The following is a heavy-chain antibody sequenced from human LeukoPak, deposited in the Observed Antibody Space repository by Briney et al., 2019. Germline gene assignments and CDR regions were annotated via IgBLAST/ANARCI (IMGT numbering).Heavy chain of an antibody. CDR3: ARGSSGNYFDY. CDR1: GFTFSGYA. D-gene: IGHD3-22*01. J-gene: IGHJ4*02. Sequence: PGGSLRLSCAASGFTFSGYAMNWVRQAPGKGLEWVSHIYSSDTTYADSVKGRFTISRDNAKNSLYLQMNSLRAEDTAVYYCARGSSGNYFDYWGQGTLVTVSS. CDR2: IYSSDTT. V-gene: IGHV3-48*04.